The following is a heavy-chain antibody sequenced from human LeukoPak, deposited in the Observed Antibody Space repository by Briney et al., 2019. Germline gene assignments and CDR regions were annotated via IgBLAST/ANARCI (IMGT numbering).Heavy chain of an antibody. CDR2: ISSNGATT. J-gene: IGHJ4*02. CDR3: VKDRSIAAPNNDFFDS. CDR1: GFTFNRFY. D-gene: IGHD6-6*01. V-gene: IGHV3-64D*06. Sequence: GGSLRLSCSASGFTFNRFYLHWVRQAPGKGLEFVSHISSNGATTYFADSVKGRFTISRDNSKNTLYLQMSSLRADDTAVYYCVKDRSIAAPNNDFFDSWGQGALVTVSS.